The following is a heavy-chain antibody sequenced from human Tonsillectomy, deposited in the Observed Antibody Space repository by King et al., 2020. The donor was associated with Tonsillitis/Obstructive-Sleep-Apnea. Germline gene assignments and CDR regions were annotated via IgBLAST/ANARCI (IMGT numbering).Heavy chain of an antibody. CDR3: AKAPTALPALFDY. V-gene: IGHV3-23*01. CDR1: GFTFSNSA. D-gene: IGHD2-2*01. J-gene: IGHJ4*02. CDR2: ISGSGGST. Sequence: VQLQESGGGLVQPGESLRLSCATSGFTFSNSAMSWVRQAPETGLEWVSAISGSGGSTYYAESVKGRFTISRDNSKNTLYLDMNTLRAEDTAVYYCAKAPTALPALFDYWGQRTLVTVSS.